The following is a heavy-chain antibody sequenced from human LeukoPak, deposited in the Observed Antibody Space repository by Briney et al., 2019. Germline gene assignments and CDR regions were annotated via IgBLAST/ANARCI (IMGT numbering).Heavy chain of an antibody. D-gene: IGHD6-25*01. CDR2: IYYIGSI. V-gene: IGHV4-39*01. CDR1: GGSISTSSYY. J-gene: IGHJ5*02. CDR3: AIPVEPEYSSGNWFDP. Sequence: PSETLSLTCSVSGGSISTSSYYWSWIRQPPGKGLEWIGSIYYIGSIYYNPSLTGRVTISGDTSKNQCSLKLSSVIAADTAVSYCAIPVEPEYSSGNWFDPWGQRILVTASS.